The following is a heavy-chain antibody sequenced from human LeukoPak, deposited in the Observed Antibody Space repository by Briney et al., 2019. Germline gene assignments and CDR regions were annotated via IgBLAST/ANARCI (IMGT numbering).Heavy chain of an antibody. J-gene: IGHJ4*02. D-gene: IGHD2-2*03. CDR3: ARLSNYGYHFDS. Sequence: GGSLRLSCTTSGFSFSTYWMHWVRQAPGKGLVWVSRITSSGTGTTYADSVKGRFTISRDNSKNTLYLQMNSLRDEDTAVYYCARLSNYGYHFDSWGQGILVTVSS. CDR1: GFSFSTYW. V-gene: IGHV3-74*03. CDR2: ITSSGTGT.